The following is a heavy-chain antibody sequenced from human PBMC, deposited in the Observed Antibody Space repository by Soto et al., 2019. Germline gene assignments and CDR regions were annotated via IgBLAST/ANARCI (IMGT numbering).Heavy chain of an antibody. Sequence: QIQLVESGGGVVQPGRSLRLSCTASGFTFNSYGFNLVRQAPGKGLEWVAVIWYDGNTKYYEDSVKGRFTISRDNLRSTVYLQMNSLTAEDTAVYYCARPLVAPVAGPYYYGMDVWGQGTTVTVSS. CDR3: ARPLVAPVAGPYYYGMDV. CDR1: GFTFNSYG. J-gene: IGHJ6*02. V-gene: IGHV3-33*01. D-gene: IGHD6-19*01. CDR2: IWYDGNTK.